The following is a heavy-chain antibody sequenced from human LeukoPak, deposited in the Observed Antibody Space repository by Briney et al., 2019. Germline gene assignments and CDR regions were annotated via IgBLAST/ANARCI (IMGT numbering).Heavy chain of an antibody. V-gene: IGHV3-21*04. Sequence: GGSLRLSCAASGFTFSTYNMNWFRQAPGKGLEWASSINGRGNYIYYTDSVQGRSTISRDNAKNSLYLQMNSLRAEDTAVYYCARRTVTRDWYFDLWGRGTLVTVSS. J-gene: IGHJ2*01. CDR3: ARRTVTRDWYFDL. CDR1: GFTFSTYN. CDR2: INGRGNYI. D-gene: IGHD4-17*01.